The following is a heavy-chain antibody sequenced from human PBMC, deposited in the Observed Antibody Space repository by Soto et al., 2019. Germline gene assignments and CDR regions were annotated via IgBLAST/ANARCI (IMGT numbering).Heavy chain of an antibody. Sequence: SETLSLTCAVSGDSISSTNWWNWVRQSPGAGLEWIGEVHHDGRTNYNPSLKSRVAISVDKSNNHFSLKLNFMTAADTAIYYCARVRQYCSDHSCYLDPWGQGALVTVSS. D-gene: IGHD2-15*01. CDR1: GDSISSTNW. V-gene: IGHV4-4*02. CDR2: VHHDGRT. J-gene: IGHJ5*02. CDR3: ARVRQYCSDHSCYLDP.